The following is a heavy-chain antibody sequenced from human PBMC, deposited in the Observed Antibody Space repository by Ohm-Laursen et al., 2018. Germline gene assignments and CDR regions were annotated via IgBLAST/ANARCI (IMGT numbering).Heavy chain of an antibody. Sequence: SVKVSRKASGNIFTDYYMHWVRQAPGQGLEWMGRINPNSGGANYAQKFQGRVTMTRDTSISTAYMELSRLRSDDTAVYYCARIVGNYWYFDLWGRGTLVSVSS. CDR2: INPNSGGA. CDR1: GNIFTDYY. CDR3: ARIVGNYWYFDL. D-gene: IGHD2-21*01. V-gene: IGHV1-2*06. J-gene: IGHJ2*01.